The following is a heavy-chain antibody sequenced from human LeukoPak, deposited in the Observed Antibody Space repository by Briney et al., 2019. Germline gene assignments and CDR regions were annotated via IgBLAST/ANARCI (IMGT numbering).Heavy chain of an antibody. D-gene: IGHD1-1*01. CDR1: GFTFSSYW. V-gene: IGHV3-7*01. J-gene: IGHJ2*01. Sequence: GGSLGLSCAASGFTFSSYWMSWVRQAPGKGLEWVANIKQDGSEKYYVDSVKGRFTISRDNAKNSLYLQMNSLRAEDTAVYYCARAAPTSRWYFDLWGRGTLVTVSS. CDR2: IKQDGSEK. CDR3: ARAAPTSRWYFDL.